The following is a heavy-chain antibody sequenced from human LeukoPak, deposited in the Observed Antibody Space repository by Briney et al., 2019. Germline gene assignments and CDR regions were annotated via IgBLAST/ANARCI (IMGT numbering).Heavy chain of an antibody. Sequence: SSSRSYIYYADSLKGRFTISRDNAKNSLYLQMNSLRAEDTAVYYCARPRTNDYGGNFDYWGQGTLVTVSS. CDR3: ARPRTNDYGGNFDY. J-gene: IGHJ4*02. V-gene: IGHV3-21*01. D-gene: IGHD4-23*01. CDR2: SSSRSYI.